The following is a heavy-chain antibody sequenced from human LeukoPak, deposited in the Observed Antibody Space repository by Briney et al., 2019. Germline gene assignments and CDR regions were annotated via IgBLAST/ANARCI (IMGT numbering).Heavy chain of an antibody. V-gene: IGHV4-34*01. CDR3: AKGRSGSYYNSYGMDV. CDR2: INHSGST. D-gene: IGHD3-10*01. Sequence: SETLSLTCAVYGGSFSGYYWSWIRQPPGKGREGIGEINHSGSTNYNPSLKSRVTISVDTSKNQFSLKLSSVTAADTAVYYCAKGRSGSYYNSYGMDVWGKGTTVTVSS. J-gene: IGHJ6*04. CDR1: GGSFSGYY.